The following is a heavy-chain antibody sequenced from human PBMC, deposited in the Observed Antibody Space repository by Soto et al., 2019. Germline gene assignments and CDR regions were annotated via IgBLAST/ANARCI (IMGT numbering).Heavy chain of an antibody. Sequence: QVHLQESGPGLVKPSETLSLTCTVSGVSIHNSHSFWAWIRQPPGQGLQFIASVYHNGGAHSNLSLKSRVTISVDTANNQVSLRMRSLTAADTAFYYCGRVVEGATRHTDPDSWGQGILVTVSS. CDR3: GRVVEGATRHTDPDS. V-gene: IGHV4-39*01. CDR2: VYHNGGA. J-gene: IGHJ5*01. CDR1: GVSIHNSHSF. D-gene: IGHD2-21*01.